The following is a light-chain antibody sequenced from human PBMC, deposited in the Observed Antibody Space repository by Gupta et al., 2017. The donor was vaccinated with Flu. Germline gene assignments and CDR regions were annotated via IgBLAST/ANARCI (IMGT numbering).Light chain of an antibody. J-gene: IGLJ2*01. CDR3: LVSFSGTRV. Sequence: TVNLACGARPGDGTSGHWPYWFQQKPGQAPRTLNYNTNYKHAWTPARFSGSLLGGKAALTLTGAQPEDEADYYCLVSFSGTRVFGGGTKLTVL. CDR1: PGDGTSGHW. V-gene: IGLV7-46*01. CDR2: NTN.